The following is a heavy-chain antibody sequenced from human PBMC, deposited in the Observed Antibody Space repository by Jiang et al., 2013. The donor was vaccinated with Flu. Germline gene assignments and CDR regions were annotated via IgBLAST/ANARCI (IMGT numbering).Heavy chain of an antibody. CDR2: IYYTGSI. D-gene: IGHD2-2*01. CDR3: ARQSGRGYCSSTSCYEEGWFDP. J-gene: IGHJ5*02. Sequence: PGKGLEWIGSIYYTGSIYYNPSFKSRVTMSMDTSKNQFSVKLTSVTAADTAVYYCARQSGRGYCSSTSCYEEGWFDPWGQGTLVTVSS. V-gene: IGHV4-28*02.